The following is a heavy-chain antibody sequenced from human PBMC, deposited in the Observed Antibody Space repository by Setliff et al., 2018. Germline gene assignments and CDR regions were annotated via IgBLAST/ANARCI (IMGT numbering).Heavy chain of an antibody. V-gene: IGHV4-59*01. D-gene: IGHD5-18*01. CDR1: GGSISPYF. CDR3: VRDRTAYSYGLDV. CDR2: IDHNGNT. Sequence: KTSETLSLTCTVSGGSISPYFWSWIRQPPGKGLEWIGYIDHNGNTNFNPSLKSRVTMSVDTSKNQFALNLRSVTAADTAVYYCVRDRTAYSYGLDVWGQGTTVTVSS. J-gene: IGHJ6*02.